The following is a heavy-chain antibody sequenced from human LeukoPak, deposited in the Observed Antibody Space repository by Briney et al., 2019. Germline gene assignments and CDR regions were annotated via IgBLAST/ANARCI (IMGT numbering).Heavy chain of an antibody. CDR2: TSSSGSTI. D-gene: IGHD2-8*01. J-gene: IGHJ4*02. CDR3: ASSSVLMVYAIAPRFDY. CDR1: GFTFSSYE. Sequence: GGSLRLSCAASGFTFSSYEMNWVRQAPGKGLEWVSYTSSSGSTIYYADSVKGRFTISRDNAKNSLYLQMNSLRAEDTAVYYCASSSVLMVYAIAPRFDYWGQGTLVTVSS. V-gene: IGHV3-48*03.